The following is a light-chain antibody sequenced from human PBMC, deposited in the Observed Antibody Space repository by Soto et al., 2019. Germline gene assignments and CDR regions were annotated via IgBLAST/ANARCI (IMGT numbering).Light chain of an antibody. Sequence: QSVLTQPPSASGSPGQSVTISCTGTSSDVGGYNSVSWYQQHPGKVPRLMIYEVNKRPSGVPDRFSGSKSVNTASLTVSGLQAEDEADYYCSSYAGSNNLVFGGGTKLTVL. J-gene: IGLJ2*01. CDR3: SSYAGSNNLV. CDR2: EVN. V-gene: IGLV2-8*01. CDR1: SSDVGGYNS.